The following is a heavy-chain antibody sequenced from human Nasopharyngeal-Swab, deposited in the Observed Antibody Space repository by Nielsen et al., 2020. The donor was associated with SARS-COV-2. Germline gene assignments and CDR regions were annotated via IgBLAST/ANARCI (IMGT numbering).Heavy chain of an antibody. D-gene: IGHD3-3*01. V-gene: IGHV3-33*01. Sequence: WIRQPPGKGLEWGAVIWYDGSNKDYADSVKGRFTISRDNFKNMVYLQMNSLRAEDTAVYYCARDSSRYDNWSGYSGPLENWGQGTLVTVSS. J-gene: IGHJ4*02. CDR2: IWYDGSNK. CDR3: ARDSSRYDNWSGYSGPLEN.